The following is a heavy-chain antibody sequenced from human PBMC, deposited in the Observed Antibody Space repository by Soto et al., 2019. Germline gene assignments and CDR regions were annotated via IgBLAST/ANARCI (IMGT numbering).Heavy chain of an antibody. CDR3: ARDGNTYYDFWSGYYTF. V-gene: IGHV3-30-3*01. CDR2: ISYDGSNK. Sequence: QVQLVESGGGVVQPGRSLRLSCAASGFTFSSYAMHWVRQAPGKGLEWVAVISYDGSNKYYADSVKGRFTISRDNSKNTLYLQMNSLRAEDTAVYYCARDGNTYYDFWSGYYTFGGQGTLVTVSS. CDR1: GFTFSSYA. J-gene: IGHJ4*02. D-gene: IGHD3-3*01.